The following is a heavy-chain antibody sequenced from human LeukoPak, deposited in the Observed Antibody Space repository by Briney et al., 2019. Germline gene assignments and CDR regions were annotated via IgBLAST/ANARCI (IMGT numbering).Heavy chain of an antibody. CDR3: ARERRNGDYDELYYFDY. D-gene: IGHD4-17*01. V-gene: IGHV3-21*01. J-gene: IGHJ4*02. Sequence: GGSLRLSCAASGFTFSSYSMNWVRQAPGKGLEWVSSISSSSSYIYYADSVKGRFTISRDNAKNSLYLQMNSLRAEDTAVYYCARERRNGDYDELYYFDYWGQGTLVTVSS. CDR2: ISSSSSYI. CDR1: GFTFSSYS.